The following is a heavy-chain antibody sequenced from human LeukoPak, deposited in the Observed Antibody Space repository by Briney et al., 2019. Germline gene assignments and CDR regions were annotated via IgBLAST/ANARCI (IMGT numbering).Heavy chain of an antibody. J-gene: IGHJ6*03. CDR2: ISSSSTI. CDR1: GFTFSSYS. V-gene: IGHV3-48*01. Sequence: GGSLRLSCAASGFTFSSYSMNWVRQAPGKGLEWVSYISSSSTIYYADSVKGRFTISRDNAKNSLYLQMNSLRAEDTAVYYCARGFIYYYYYMDVWGKGTTVTVSS. CDR3: ARGFIYYYYYMDV.